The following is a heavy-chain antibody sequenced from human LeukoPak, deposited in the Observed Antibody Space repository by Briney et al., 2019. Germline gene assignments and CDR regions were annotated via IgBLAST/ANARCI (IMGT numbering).Heavy chain of an antibody. J-gene: IGHJ4*02. Sequence: SGGSLRLSCGASGFSFSSYWVHWVRQAPGKGLVWVSRVNNDGRSTTYADSVGGRFTISRDNARNTLYLQMNSLRAEDTAVYYCARSSYPYYFDYWGQGTLVTLSS. CDR1: GFSFSSYW. CDR3: ARSSYPYYFDY. V-gene: IGHV3-74*01. D-gene: IGHD6-19*01. CDR2: VNNDGRST.